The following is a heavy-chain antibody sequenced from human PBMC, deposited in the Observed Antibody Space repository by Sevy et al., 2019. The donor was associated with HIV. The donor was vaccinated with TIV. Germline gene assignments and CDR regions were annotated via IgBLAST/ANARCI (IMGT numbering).Heavy chain of an antibody. Sequence: GGCLRLSCAASGFTFSSYGMHWVRQAPGKGLEWVAVISYDGSNKYYADSVKGRFTISRDNSKNTLYLQMNSLRAEDTAVYYCAKGTSSWDYFDYWGQGTLVTVSS. CDR2: ISYDGSNK. CDR1: GFTFSSYG. J-gene: IGHJ4*02. V-gene: IGHV3-30*18. D-gene: IGHD6-13*01. CDR3: AKGTSSWDYFDY.